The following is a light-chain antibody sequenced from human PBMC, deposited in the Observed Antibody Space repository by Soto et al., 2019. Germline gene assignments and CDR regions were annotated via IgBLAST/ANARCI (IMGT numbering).Light chain of an antibody. Sequence: EIVLTQSPGTLSLSPGERATLSCRASQSVSSHFAWYQQKPGQAPRLLIYDASNRATGIPARFSGSGSGTDFTLTISSLEPEDFAVYYCQQRSNWPRTFGQGTKVDI. CDR1: QSVSSH. V-gene: IGKV3-11*01. CDR3: QQRSNWPRT. J-gene: IGKJ1*01. CDR2: DAS.